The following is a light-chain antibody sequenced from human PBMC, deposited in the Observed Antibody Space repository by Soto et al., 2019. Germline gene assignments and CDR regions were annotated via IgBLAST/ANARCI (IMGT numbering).Light chain of an antibody. J-gene: IGKJ1*01. V-gene: IGKV3-20*01. CDR2: GAS. CDR3: QQFHGSPRT. CDR1: QSISSTD. Sequence: EIVLTQSPGTLSLSPGERATLSCRASQSISSTDLAWYQQKPGQAPRLLIYGASSRATGIPDRFSASGSGTDFTLTISRLEAEDFAVYYCQQFHGSPRTFGQGTKVEI.